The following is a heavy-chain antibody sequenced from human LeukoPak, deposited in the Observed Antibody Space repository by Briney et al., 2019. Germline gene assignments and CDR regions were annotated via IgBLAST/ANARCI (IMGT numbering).Heavy chain of an antibody. J-gene: IGHJ4*02. CDR2: IYHSGNT. CDR3: ARDLGHFGY. Sequence: PSETLSLTCTVSGGLIRTYYWSWIRQPPGKGLEWMGYIYHSGNTDYNPSLKSRVTISVDSSKNQFSLKLSSVTAADTAVYYCARDLGHFGYWGQGTLVTVSS. D-gene: IGHD7-27*01. CDR1: GGLIRTYY. V-gene: IGHV4-59*01.